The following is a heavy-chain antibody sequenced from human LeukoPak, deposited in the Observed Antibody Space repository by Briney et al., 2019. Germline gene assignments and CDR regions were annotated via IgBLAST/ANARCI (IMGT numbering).Heavy chain of an antibody. CDR1: GESLSKYY. D-gene: IGHD1-26*01. Sequence: ASETLSLTCAVYGESLSKYYWTWIRQSPGKGLEWIGEINHRGSTNQNPSLKSRVTLSIDTSKYQFSLKLTSVTAADAAVYYCASSVGSTDYWGQGTLVTVSS. V-gene: IGHV4-34*01. J-gene: IGHJ4*02. CDR3: ASSVGSTDY. CDR2: INHRGST.